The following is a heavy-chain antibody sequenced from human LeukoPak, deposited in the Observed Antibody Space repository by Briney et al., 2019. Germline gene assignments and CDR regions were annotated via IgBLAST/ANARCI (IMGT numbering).Heavy chain of an antibody. CDR3: ARHELAAAPFDY. CDR2: IFFSGNT. CDR1: GGSISSGGYY. J-gene: IGHJ4*02. D-gene: IGHD6-13*01. Sequence: SETLSLTCTVSGGSISSGGYYWTWIRQHPGKGLQWIGYIFFSGNTNYHRSLKSRATISVDTSKNPTTLQLSSVTAADTAVYYCARHELAAAPFDYWGRGMLVTVSS. V-gene: IGHV4-61*03.